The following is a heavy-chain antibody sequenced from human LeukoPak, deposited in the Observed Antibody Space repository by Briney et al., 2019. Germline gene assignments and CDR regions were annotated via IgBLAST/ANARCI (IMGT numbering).Heavy chain of an antibody. CDR2: ISYDGINK. CDR1: GFTFSSYA. J-gene: IGHJ6*04. D-gene: IGHD3-10*02. CDR3: AELGITMIGGV. V-gene: IGHV3-30*04. Sequence: GGSLRLSCAASGFTFSSYAMHWVRQAPGKGLAWVAIISYDGINKYYADSVKGRFTISRDNAKNSLYLQMNSLRAEDTAVYYCAELGITMIGGVWGKGTTVTISS.